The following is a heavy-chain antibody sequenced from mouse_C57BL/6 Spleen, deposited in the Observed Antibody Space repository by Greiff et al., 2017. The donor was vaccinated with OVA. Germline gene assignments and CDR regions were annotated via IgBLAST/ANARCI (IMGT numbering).Heavy chain of an antibody. CDR1: GFTFSDYY. V-gene: IGHV5-12*01. J-gene: IGHJ1*03. CDR3: ARQGSKGYFDV. Sequence: EVQVVESGGGLVQPGGSLKLSCAASGFTFSDYYMYWVRQTPEKRLEWVAYISNGGGSTYYPDTVKGRFTISRDNAKNTLYLQMSRLKSEDTAMYYCARQGSKGYFDVWGTGTTVTVSS. CDR2: ISNGGGST. D-gene: IGHD2-5*01.